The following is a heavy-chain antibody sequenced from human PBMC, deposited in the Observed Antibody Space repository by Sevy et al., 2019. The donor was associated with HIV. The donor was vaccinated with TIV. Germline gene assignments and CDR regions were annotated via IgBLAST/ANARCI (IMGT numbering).Heavy chain of an antibody. CDR1: GGSISNYF. J-gene: IGHJ4*02. Sequence: SETLSLTCTVSGGSISNYFWSWIRQPPGKGLEWIGYIYYSGSTNYNPSLKSRITISVDTSKNQFSLKLSSVTAADTAVYYCASERIGAVGDFDYWGQGTLVTVSS. D-gene: IGHD6-13*01. CDR3: ASERIGAVGDFDY. CDR2: IYYSGST. V-gene: IGHV4-59*01.